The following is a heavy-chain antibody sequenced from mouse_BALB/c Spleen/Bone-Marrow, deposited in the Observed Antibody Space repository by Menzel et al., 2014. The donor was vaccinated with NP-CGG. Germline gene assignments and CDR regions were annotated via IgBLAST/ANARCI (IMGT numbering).Heavy chain of an antibody. D-gene: IGHD2-3*01. CDR1: GYSFTGYY. Sequence: LVKTGASVKISCKASGYSFTGYYMHWVKQSHGKSLEWIGYISCXNGATSYNQKFKGKATFTVDTSSSTAYMQFNSLTSEGSAVYYCARGDGYYVDFDYWGQGTTLTVSS. J-gene: IGHJ2*01. V-gene: IGHV1S34*01. CDR3: ARGDGYYVDFDY. CDR2: ISCXNGAT.